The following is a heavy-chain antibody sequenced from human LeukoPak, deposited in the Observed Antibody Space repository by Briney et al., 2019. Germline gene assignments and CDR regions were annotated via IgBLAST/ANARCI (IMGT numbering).Heavy chain of an antibody. V-gene: IGHV3-7*01. CDR1: GFTFSSYW. CDR3: ARDRLGGGRYLDV. CDR2: IKQDGSEK. D-gene: IGHD2-15*01. Sequence: QSGGSLRLSCAASGFTFSSYWMSWVRQAPGKGLEWVANIKQDGSEKYYVDSVKGRFTISRDNAKNSLYLQMNSLRAEDTAVYYCARDRLGGGRYLDVWGKGTTVTVSS. J-gene: IGHJ6*03.